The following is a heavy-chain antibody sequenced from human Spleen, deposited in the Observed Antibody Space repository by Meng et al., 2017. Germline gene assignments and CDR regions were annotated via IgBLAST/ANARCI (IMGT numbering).Heavy chain of an antibody. Sequence: SETLSLTCTVSGGSISSYYWSWIRQPPGKGLEWIGEINRSGSTNYKPSLKSRITISVDTSKNQFSLKLSSVTAADTAVFYCGRRTVGASPNWFDPWGQGTLVTVSS. CDR2: INRSGST. V-gene: IGHV4-34*01. D-gene: IGHD1-26*01. J-gene: IGHJ5*02. CDR1: GGSISSYY. CDR3: GRRTVGASPNWFDP.